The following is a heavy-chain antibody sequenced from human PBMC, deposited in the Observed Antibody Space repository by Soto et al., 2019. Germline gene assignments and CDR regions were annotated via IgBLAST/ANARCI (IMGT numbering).Heavy chain of an antibody. V-gene: IGHV4-34*01. J-gene: IGHJ4*02. CDR1: GGSFSGYY. CDR2: ITHSGST. Sequence: SDPLSLTCAVYGGSFSGYYWTWIRQPPGKGLEWIGEITHSGSTNYNPSLKSRVTISVDTSKHQFSLNLNSLTAADTAVYYCARSSVRGWSYWGQGTLVTVSS. D-gene: IGHD3-10*02. CDR3: ARSSVRGWSY.